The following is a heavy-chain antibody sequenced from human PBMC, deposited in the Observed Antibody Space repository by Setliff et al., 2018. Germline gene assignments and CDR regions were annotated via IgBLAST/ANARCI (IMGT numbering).Heavy chain of an antibody. V-gene: IGHV4-31*03. CDR1: GDSIYSGGYY. CDR2: IYYSGST. CDR3: ARDHPGYSSSWYWFDS. D-gene: IGHD6-13*01. J-gene: IGHJ5*01. Sequence: SSETLSLTCTFSGDSIYSGGYYWSWIRQHPGKGLEWIGYIYYSGSTYYNPSLKSRVTISIDTSKNQFSLKLSSVTAADTAVYYCARDHPGYSSSWYWFDSWGLGTLVTVSS.